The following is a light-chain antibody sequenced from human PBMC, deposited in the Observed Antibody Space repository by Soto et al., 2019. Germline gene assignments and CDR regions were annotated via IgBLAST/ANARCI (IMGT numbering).Light chain of an antibody. V-gene: IGKV3-15*01. CDR1: QSISST. Sequence: EIVMTQSPATLSVSPGERATLSCRASQSISSTLAWYQQKPGQAPRLLISGASTRATGIPARFSGSGSGTEFTLTISSLQSEDFAVYYCQQYNSWPLTFGGGTRLEIK. CDR3: QQYNSWPLT. CDR2: GAS. J-gene: IGKJ5*01.